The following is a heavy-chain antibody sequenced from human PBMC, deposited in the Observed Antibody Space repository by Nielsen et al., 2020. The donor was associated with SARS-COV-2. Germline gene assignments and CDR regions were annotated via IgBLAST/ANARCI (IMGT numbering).Heavy chain of an antibody. V-gene: IGHV4-4*02. CDR1: GGSISSSNW. J-gene: IGHJ6*02. CDR2: IYHSGST. Sequence: SETLSLTCAVSGGSISSSNWWSWVRQPPGKGLEWIGEIYHSGSTNYNPSLKSRVTISVDTSKNQFSLKLSSVTAADTAVYYCARVGQDYYYYGMDVWGQGTTVTVSS. CDR3: ARVGQDYYYYGMDV.